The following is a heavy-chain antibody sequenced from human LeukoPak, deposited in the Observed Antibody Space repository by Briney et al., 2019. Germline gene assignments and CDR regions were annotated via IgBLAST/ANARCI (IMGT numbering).Heavy chain of an antibody. CDR1: GYTFTSYG. D-gene: IGHD5-24*01. Sequence: ASVKVSCKASGYTFTSYGITWVRQAPGQGLEWMGWISVFNGNTNEAQKFQDRVIMTADTCTGTAYMELRSLRSDDTAVYYCARDIEQEMAKEDFDYYYMDVWGKGTTVTVSS. V-gene: IGHV1-18*01. CDR3: ARDIEQEMAKEDFDYYYMDV. J-gene: IGHJ6*03. CDR2: ISVFNGNT.